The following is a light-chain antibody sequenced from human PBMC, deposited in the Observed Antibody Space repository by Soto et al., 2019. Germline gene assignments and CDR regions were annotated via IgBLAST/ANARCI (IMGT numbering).Light chain of an antibody. Sequence: DTVMSQTPLYLPATPGGPASISCTYRRILLDSADGNTYLDWYVQKPGQSPQLLIYTLSSRASGVPDRFSGIGSRTDFTLKISSVEPEDVGVYYCMQRREFPITFGQGTRLEIK. J-gene: IGKJ5*01. CDR1: RILLDSADGNTY. CDR3: MQRREFPIT. V-gene: IGKV2-40*01. CDR2: TLS.